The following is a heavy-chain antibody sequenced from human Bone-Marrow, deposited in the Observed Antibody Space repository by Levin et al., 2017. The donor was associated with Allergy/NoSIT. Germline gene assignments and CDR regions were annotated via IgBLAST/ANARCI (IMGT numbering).Heavy chain of an antibody. D-gene: IGHD6-13*01. J-gene: IGHJ4*02. V-gene: IGHV3-30*18. Sequence: GGSLRLSCAASGFTFSSYGMHWVRQAPGKGLEWVAVISYDGSNKYYADSVKGRFTISRDNSKNTLYLQMNSLRAEDTAVYYCAKEKGIAALDYWGQGTLVTVSS. CDR3: AKEKGIAALDY. CDR1: GFTFSSYG. CDR2: ISYDGSNK.